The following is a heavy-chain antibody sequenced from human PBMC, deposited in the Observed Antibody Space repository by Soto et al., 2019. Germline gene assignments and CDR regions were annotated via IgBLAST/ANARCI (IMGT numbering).Heavy chain of an antibody. Sequence: SETLSLTCTVSGGSISSGGYYWSWIRQHPGKGLEWIGYIYYSGSTYYNPSLKSRVTISVDTSKNQLSLKLSSVTAADTAVYYCARDSKTTVTTIFYYYYAMDVWGQGTTVTVSS. CDR3: ARDSKTTVTTIFYYYYAMDV. CDR2: IYYSGST. J-gene: IGHJ6*02. CDR1: GGSISSGGYY. D-gene: IGHD4-4*01. V-gene: IGHV4-31*03.